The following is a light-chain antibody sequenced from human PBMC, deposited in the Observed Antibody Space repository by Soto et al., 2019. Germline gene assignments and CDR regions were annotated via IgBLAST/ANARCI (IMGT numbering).Light chain of an antibody. Sequence: EIVLTQSPGTLSLSPGERATLSCRASQSVSSSYLAWYQQKPGQAPRPLIYGASSRAIGIPDRISGSGSGTDFTLTICRLETEDFSVYYCQKYGSSACTFGQRTKVDIK. CDR2: GAS. J-gene: IGKJ1*01. V-gene: IGKV3-20*01. CDR3: QKYGSSACT. CDR1: QSVSSSY.